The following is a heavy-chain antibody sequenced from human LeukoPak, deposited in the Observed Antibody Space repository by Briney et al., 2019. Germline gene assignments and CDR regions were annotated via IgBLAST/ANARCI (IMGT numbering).Heavy chain of an antibody. CDR3: ASVLTGSFDS. V-gene: IGHV3-48*02. Sequence: GGSLRLSCAASGFTFSSYSMNWARQAPGKGLEWVSYISLSSSTIYYADSVKGRFTISRDNAKNSLYLQMNSLRDEDTAVYYCASVLTGSFDSWGQGTLVSVSS. CDR1: GFTFSSYS. D-gene: IGHD7-27*01. J-gene: IGHJ4*02. CDR2: ISLSSSTI.